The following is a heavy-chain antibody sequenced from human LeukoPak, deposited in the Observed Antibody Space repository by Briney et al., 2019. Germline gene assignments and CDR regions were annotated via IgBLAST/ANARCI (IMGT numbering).Heavy chain of an antibody. V-gene: IGHV1-2*02. CDR3: ARVLSD. CDR1: GYTLTDYY. J-gene: IGHJ4*02. CDR2: INPNSGAT. Sequence: ASVNVFCKASGYTLTDYYLYWVRQAPGQGLEWMGWINPNSGATNYAQKFQGRVTMTRDTSINTAYVWLSRLTSDDTAIYFCARVLSDWGQGTLVTVSS.